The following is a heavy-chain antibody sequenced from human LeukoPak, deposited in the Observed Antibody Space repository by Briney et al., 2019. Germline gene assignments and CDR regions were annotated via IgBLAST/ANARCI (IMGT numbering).Heavy chain of an antibody. V-gene: IGHV3-43D*03. Sequence: PGGSLRLSCAASGFTFDDYAMHWVRQAPGKGLEWVSLISWDGGSTYYADSVKGRFTISRDNSKNSLYLQMNSLRAEDTALYYCAKDFGSSRSGFDYWGQGTLVTVSS. D-gene: IGHD6-13*01. J-gene: IGHJ4*02. CDR2: ISWDGGST. CDR3: AKDFGSSRSGFDY. CDR1: GFTFDDYA.